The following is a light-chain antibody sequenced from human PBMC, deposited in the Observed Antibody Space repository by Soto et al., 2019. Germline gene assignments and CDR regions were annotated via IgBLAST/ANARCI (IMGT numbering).Light chain of an antibody. V-gene: IGKV1-5*03. J-gene: IGKJ1*01. CDR1: QTISSW. CDR3: QHYNSYSEA. Sequence: IQVGQSPFTRAWSGGSRVTITFRASQTISSWLAWYQQKPGKAPKLLIYKASTLKSGVPSRFSGSGSGTEFTLTISSLQPDDFATYYCQHYNSYSEAFGQGTKVDIK. CDR2: KAS.